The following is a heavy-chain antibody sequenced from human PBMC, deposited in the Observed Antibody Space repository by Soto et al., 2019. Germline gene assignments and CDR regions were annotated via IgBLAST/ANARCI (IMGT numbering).Heavy chain of an antibody. CDR3: ARQQSWTSVNFQH. CDR1: GGSISSSSYY. J-gene: IGHJ1*01. V-gene: IGHV4-39*01. Sequence: QLQLQESGPGLVKPSETLSLTCTVSGGSISSSSYYWGWIRQPPGKGLEWIGSIYYSGSTYYNPSLKSRVTISVDTSKNQFSLKLSSVTAADTAVYYCARQQSWTSVNFQHWGQGTLVTVSS. D-gene: IGHD4-4*01. CDR2: IYYSGST.